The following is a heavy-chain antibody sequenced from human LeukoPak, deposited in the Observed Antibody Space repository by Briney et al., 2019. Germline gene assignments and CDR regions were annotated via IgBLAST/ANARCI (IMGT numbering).Heavy chain of an antibody. V-gene: IGHV1-46*01. Sequence: EASVNVSFTASGHIFTIYYIHWVRQAPGQGLEWMGIINPSGGSPSYAQKLQGRVTMTRDTSTSTVYMELSSLTSEDTAVYYCAREPPGSGGFDFWGQGTLVTVSS. CDR2: INPSGGSP. D-gene: IGHD1-14*01. CDR3: AREPPGSGGFDF. J-gene: IGHJ4*02. CDR1: GHIFTIYY.